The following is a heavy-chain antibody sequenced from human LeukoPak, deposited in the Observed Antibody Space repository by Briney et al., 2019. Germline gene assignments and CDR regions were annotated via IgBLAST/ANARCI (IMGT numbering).Heavy chain of an antibody. CDR1: GGSISSSSYY. CDR2: IYYSGST. V-gene: IGHV4-39*01. Sequence: SETLSLTCTVSGGSISSSSYYWGWIRQPPGKGLEWIGSIYYSGSTYYNPSLKSRVTISVDTSKNQFALKLSSVTAADTAVYYCARVFKGYWGQGTLVTVSS. J-gene: IGHJ4*02. CDR3: ARVFKGY.